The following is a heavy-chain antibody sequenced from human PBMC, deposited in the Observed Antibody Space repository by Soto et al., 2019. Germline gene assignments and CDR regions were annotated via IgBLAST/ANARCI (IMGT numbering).Heavy chain of an antibody. CDR3: ARGQGTWYPEYYDY. V-gene: IGHV3-7*04. J-gene: IGHJ4*02. Sequence: EVQLVESGGGLVQPGGSLRLSCTASGFIFNDYWMTWVRQAPGKGLEWVARIKQDGSEKYYVDSVKGRFTTSRDNAKNSLFLQMNSLRVEDTAVYYCARGQGTWYPEYYDYWGQGTLVTVSS. D-gene: IGHD6-13*01. CDR2: IKQDGSEK. CDR1: GFIFNDYW.